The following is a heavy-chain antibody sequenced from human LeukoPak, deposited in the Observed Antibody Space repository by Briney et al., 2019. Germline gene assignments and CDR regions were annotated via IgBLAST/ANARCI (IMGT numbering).Heavy chain of an antibody. CDR2: IGPDGSEK. CDR3: ASGLRGTY. J-gene: IGHJ4*02. V-gene: IGHV3-7*01. Sequence: GGSLRLSCAASGFTFGYYWMSWVRQAPGTGLEWVANIGPDGSEKYYVDSVKGRFTIFRDNAKSSLFLQMNSLRDEDTAVYYCASGLRGTYWGQGTLVTVSS. D-gene: IGHD1-1*01. CDR1: GFTFGYYW.